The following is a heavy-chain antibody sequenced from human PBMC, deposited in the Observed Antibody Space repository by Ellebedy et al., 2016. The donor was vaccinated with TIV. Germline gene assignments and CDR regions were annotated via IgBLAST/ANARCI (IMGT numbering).Heavy chain of an antibody. CDR1: GYTFTGYY. Sequence: ASVKVSXXASGYTFTGYYMHWVRQAPGQGLEWMGWINPNSGGTNYAQKFQGRVTMTRDTSISTAYMELSRLRSDDTAVYYCARETVYSNSKEFDYWGQGTLVTVSS. V-gene: IGHV1-2*02. D-gene: IGHD4-11*01. CDR3: ARETVYSNSKEFDY. CDR2: INPNSGGT. J-gene: IGHJ4*02.